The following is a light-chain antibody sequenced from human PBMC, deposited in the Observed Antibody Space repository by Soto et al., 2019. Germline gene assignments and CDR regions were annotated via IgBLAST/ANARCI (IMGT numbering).Light chain of an antibody. V-gene: IGKV1-12*01. CDR1: RDISRW. Sequence: DIQVTQSPSSVSASVGDRVTITCRATRDISRWLAWYQQKPGKAPKLVIYAASNLQSGVPSRFSGSGSGTDFTLTINSLQPDDFATYYCQQYNSFPWTFGLGTKVDIK. CDR2: AAS. J-gene: IGKJ1*01. CDR3: QQYNSFPWT.